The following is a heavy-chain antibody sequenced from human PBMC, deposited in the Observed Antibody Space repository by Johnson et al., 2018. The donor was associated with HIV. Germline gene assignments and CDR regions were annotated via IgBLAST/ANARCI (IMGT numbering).Heavy chain of an antibody. J-gene: IGHJ3*02. CDR2: IYRDGSST. Sequence: VQLVESGGGVVQPVRSLRLSCAASGFTVSSNYMHWVRQATGKGLVWVSRIYRDGSSTTSADSVQGRFSIYRDNAKNTLYLQMDSLRVEDTDVYYCAREGDYYDSSGCTYDAFDIWGQGTKVTVSS. CDR1: GFTVSSNY. CDR3: AREGDYYDSSGCTYDAFDI. D-gene: IGHD3-22*01. V-gene: IGHV3-74*01.